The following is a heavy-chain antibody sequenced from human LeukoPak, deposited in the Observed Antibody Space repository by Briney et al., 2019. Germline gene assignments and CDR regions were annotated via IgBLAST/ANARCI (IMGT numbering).Heavy chain of an antibody. D-gene: IGHD3-9*01. J-gene: IGHJ4*02. CDR1: GGSISSSYY. CDR3: AREGENDILTGYYDFDY. Sequence: SETLSLTCTVSGGSISSSYYWGWIRQPPGKGLEWIGSIYYSGSTYYNPSLKSRVTISVDTSKNQLSLKLSSVTAADTAVYYCAREGENDILTGYYDFDYWGQGTLVTVSS. CDR2: IYYSGST. V-gene: IGHV4-39*02.